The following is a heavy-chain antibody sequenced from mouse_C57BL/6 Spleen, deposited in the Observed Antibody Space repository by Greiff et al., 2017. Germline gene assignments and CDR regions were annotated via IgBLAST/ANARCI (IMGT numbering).Heavy chain of an antibody. CDR1: GFTFSSYA. Sequence: EVKLVESGEGLVKPGGSLKLSCAASGFTFSSYAMSWVRQTPEKRLEWVAYISSGGDYIYYADTVKGRFTISRDNARNTLYLQMSSLKSEDTAMYYCTRVWGNYLLFDYWGQGTTLTVSS. CDR3: TRVWGNYLLFDY. CDR2: ISSGGDYI. D-gene: IGHD2-1*01. V-gene: IGHV5-9-1*02. J-gene: IGHJ2*01.